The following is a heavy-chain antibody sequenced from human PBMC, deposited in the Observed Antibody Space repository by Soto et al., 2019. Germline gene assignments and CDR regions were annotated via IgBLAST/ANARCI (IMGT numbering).Heavy chain of an antibody. V-gene: IGHV6-1*01. Sequence: SQTLSLTCAISGDSVSSNSAAWNWIRQSPSRGLEWLGRTYYRSKWYSDYAVSVRSRITINPDTSKNQFSLKLTSVTAADAALYYCARDFFDSSDYTTNWFDPWGQGTLVTVSS. CDR1: GDSVSSNSAA. CDR3: ARDFFDSSDYTTNWFDP. CDR2: TYYRSKWYS. D-gene: IGHD3-22*01. J-gene: IGHJ5*02.